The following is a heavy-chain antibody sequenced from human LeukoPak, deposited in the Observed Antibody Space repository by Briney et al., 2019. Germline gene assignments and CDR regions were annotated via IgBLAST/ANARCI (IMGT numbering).Heavy chain of an antibody. CDR2: IYYSGST. CDR3: ARKVMVRGVIIFDY. D-gene: IGHD3-10*01. Sequence: SETLSLTCTVSGGSISSYCWSWIRQPPGKGLEWIGYIYYSGSTNYNPSLKSRVTISVDTSKNQFSLKLSSVTAADTAVYYCARKVMVRGVIIFDYWGQGTLVTVSS. CDR1: GGSISSYC. V-gene: IGHV4-59*01. J-gene: IGHJ4*02.